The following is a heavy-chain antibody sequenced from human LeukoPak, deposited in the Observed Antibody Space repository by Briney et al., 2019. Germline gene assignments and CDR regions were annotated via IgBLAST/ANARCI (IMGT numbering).Heavy chain of an antibody. J-gene: IGHJ4*02. CDR2: VTGTGSST. CDR1: GFTFSSYA. V-gene: IGHV3-23*01. CDR3: AKGGTADLAYIDY. Sequence: GGSLRLSCAASGFTFSSYAMSWVRQAPGKGLEWVSIVTGTGSSTNYADSVRGRFTISRDNSKNTLYLQMNSLRAEDTATYYCAKGGTADLAYIDYWGQGALVTVSS. D-gene: IGHD1/OR15-1a*01.